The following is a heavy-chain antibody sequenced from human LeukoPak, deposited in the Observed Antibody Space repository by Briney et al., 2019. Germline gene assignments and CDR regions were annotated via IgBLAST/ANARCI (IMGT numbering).Heavy chain of an antibody. V-gene: IGHV3-30*04. D-gene: IGHD3-22*01. CDR1: GFTFSSYA. Sequence: GGSLRLSCATSGFTFSSYAMHWVRQAPGKGLEWVAVISYDGSNKYYADSVKGRFTISRDHSKNTLYLQMNSLRAEDTAVYYCATDKDYYDSSGYLDYWGQGTLVTVSS. CDR3: ATDKDYYDSSGYLDY. J-gene: IGHJ4*02. CDR2: ISYDGSNK.